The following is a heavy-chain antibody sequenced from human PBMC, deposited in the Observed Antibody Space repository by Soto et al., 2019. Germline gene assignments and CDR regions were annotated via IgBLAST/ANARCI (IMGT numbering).Heavy chain of an antibody. CDR2: ISYDGSNK. CDR3: ANHKDSSGYWGHFDY. CDR1: GFTFSSYG. D-gene: IGHD3-22*01. J-gene: IGHJ4*02. V-gene: IGHV3-30*18. Sequence: GGSLRLSCAASGFTFSSYGMHWVRQAPGKGLEWVAVISYDGSNKYYADFVKGRFTISRDNSKNTLYLQMNSLRAEDTAVYYCANHKDSSGYWGHFDYWGQGTLVTVSS.